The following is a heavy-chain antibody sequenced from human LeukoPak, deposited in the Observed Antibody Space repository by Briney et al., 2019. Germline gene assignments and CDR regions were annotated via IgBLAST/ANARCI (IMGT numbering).Heavy chain of an antibody. CDR3: ARDRSYVGFDY. CDR1: GFTFTDYT. V-gene: IGHV3-69-1*01. CDR2: ISTSSNI. D-gene: IGHD4-23*01. J-gene: IGHJ4*02. Sequence: PGGSLRLSCAASGFTFTDYTINWVRQAPGKGLEWVSSISTSSNIYYADSVKGRFTVSRDNAKNSVYLQTNSPRAEDTAVYYCARDRSYVGFDYWGQGTLVTVSS.